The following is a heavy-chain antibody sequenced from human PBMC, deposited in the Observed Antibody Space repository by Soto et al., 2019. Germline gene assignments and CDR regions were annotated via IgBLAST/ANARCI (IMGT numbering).Heavy chain of an antibody. D-gene: IGHD2-2*01. V-gene: IGHV3-33*01. CDR2: IWYDGTNT. CDR3: ARQNYLSWYAGLDV. Sequence: QVQVVESGGGVVQPGGSLRLSCAGSGFTFSDYGLHWVRQAPGKGLEWVALIWYDGTNTYYADFVQGRFTISRDNAKNTMYLQMNSLRADDTASYQCARQNYLSWYAGLDVWGQGTTVTVSS. CDR1: GFTFSDYG. J-gene: IGHJ6*02.